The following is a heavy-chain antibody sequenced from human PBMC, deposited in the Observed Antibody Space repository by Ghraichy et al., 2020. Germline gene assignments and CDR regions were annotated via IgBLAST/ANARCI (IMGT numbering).Heavy chain of an antibody. CDR1: GFTFSDHG. D-gene: IGHD4-17*01. Sequence: GGSLRLSCATSGFTFSDHGMHWVRKAPGKGLEWVAFVYYNGGNQHYSDSVKGRFTISRDNTKSTLFLQMNSLRPEDTAVYYCAKDPGETVHGYYMDVWGKGTAVSVTS. V-gene: IGHV3-30*02. J-gene: IGHJ6*03. CDR3: AKDPGETVHGYYMDV. CDR2: VYYNGGNQ.